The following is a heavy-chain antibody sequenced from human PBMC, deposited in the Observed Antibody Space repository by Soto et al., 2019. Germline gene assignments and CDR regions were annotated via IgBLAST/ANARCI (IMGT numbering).Heavy chain of an antibody. J-gene: IGHJ3*02. CDR1: GFTVSSNY. CDR2: IYSGGST. CDR3: ARRGAAHTRGAFDI. Sequence: GGFLRLSCAASGFTVSSNYMSWVRQAPGKGLEWVSVIYSGGSTYYADSVKGRFTISRHNSKNTLYLQMNSLRAEDTAVYYCARRGAAHTRGAFDIWGQGTMVTVSS. V-gene: IGHV3-53*04. D-gene: IGHD6-6*01.